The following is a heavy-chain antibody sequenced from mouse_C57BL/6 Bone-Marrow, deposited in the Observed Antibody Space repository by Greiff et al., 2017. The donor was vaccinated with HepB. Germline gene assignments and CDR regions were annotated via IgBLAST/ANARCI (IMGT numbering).Heavy chain of an antibody. J-gene: IGHJ4*01. CDR3: ASYDYFIHYAMDY. V-gene: IGHV2-9-1*01. Sequence: QVQLKESGPGLVAPSQCLSLTCTVSGFSFTSYAISWVRQPPGKGLEWLGVIWTGGGTNYNSALNSRLSITNDNSKSQVSLKMNSLQTDDKARYYCASYDYFIHYAMDYWGQGTSVTVSS. CDR2: IWTGGGT. CDR1: GFSFTSYA. D-gene: IGHD2-4*01.